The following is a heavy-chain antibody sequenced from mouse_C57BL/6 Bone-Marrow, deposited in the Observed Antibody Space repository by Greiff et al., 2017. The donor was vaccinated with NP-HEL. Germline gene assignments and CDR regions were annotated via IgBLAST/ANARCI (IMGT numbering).Heavy chain of an antibody. CDR3: ARLSTVVMDY. Sequence: VQLQQSGAELARPGASVKLSCKASGYTFTSYGISWVKQRPGQGLEWIGEIYPRSGNTYYNEKFKGKATLTADKSSSTAYMELRSLTSKDSAVYFCARLSTVVMDYWGQGTTVTVSS. CDR2: IYPRSGNT. V-gene: IGHV1-81*01. D-gene: IGHD1-1*01. CDR1: GYTFTSYG. J-gene: IGHJ4*01.